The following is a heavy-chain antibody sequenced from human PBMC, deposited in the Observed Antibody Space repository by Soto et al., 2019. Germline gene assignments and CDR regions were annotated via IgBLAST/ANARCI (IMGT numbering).Heavy chain of an antibody. CDR1: GFTFSTYS. CDR3: ARERGSDWTFDY. D-gene: IGHD6-19*01. J-gene: IGHJ4*02. CDR2: ISSSSTI. Sequence: EVQLVESGGDLVQPGGSLRLSCAASGFTFSTYSMNWVRQAPGKGLEWVSSISSSSTIYYADSVKGRFTISRDNVQNSLYLQMHSLRAEDTAVYYCARERGSDWTFDYWGQGTLVTVSS. V-gene: IGHV3-48*01.